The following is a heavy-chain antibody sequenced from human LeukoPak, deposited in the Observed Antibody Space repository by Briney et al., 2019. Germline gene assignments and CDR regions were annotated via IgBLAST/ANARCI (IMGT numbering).Heavy chain of an antibody. D-gene: IGHD3/OR15-3a*01. J-gene: IGHJ3*01. CDR2: VNPDTGNT. CDR3: ARRGLVAGIYDLVYGFDL. Sequence: WASVKVSCKAAGYSFTTFHINWVRQAPGQGPEWMGWVNPDTGNTGFAQKFQGRVTITQNSSLTTVYMELSSLTSEDTAVYYRARRGLVAGIYDLVYGFDLWGQGTMVTVSS. CDR1: GYSFTTFH. V-gene: IGHV1-8*03.